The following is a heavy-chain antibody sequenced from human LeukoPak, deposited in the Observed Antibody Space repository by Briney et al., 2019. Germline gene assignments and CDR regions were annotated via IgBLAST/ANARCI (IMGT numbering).Heavy chain of an antibody. CDR2: IFYSGST. CDR1: GGSISSYY. CDR3: ARPESLAGYWYFDL. D-gene: IGHD6-19*01. J-gene: IGHJ2*01. Sequence: SETLSLTCTVSGGSISSYYRSWIRQPPGKGLEWIGYIFYSGSTNYSPSLKSRVTISVDTSKNQLSLKLSSVTAADTAVYYCARPESLAGYWYFDLWGRGTLVTVSS. V-gene: IGHV4-59*08.